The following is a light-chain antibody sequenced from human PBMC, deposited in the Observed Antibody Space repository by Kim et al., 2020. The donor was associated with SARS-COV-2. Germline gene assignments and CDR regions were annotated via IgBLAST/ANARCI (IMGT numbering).Light chain of an antibody. CDR2: EVS. J-gene: IGLJ1*01. CDR3: SSYAGSNNSV. V-gene: IGLV2-8*01. CDR1: SSDVGNYNS. Sequence: QSALTQPPSASGSPGQSVTISCTGTSSDVGNYNSVSWYQHYPAKAPKLLIYEVSKRPSGVPDRFTGSKSGNTASLTVSGLQAEDEADYYCSSYAGSNNSVFGTGTKVNVL.